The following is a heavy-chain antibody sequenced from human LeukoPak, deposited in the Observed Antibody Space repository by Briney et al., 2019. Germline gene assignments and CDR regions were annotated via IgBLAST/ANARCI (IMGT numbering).Heavy chain of an antibody. J-gene: IGHJ1*01. CDR1: GGSFSGYY. V-gene: IGHV4-34*01. D-gene: IGHD3-10*01. Sequence: TSETLSLTCAVYGGSFSGYYWSWIRQPPGKGLEWIGEINHSGSTNYNPSLKSRVTISVDTSKNQFSLKLSSATAADTAVYYCARGGNFQHWGQGTLVTVSS. CDR3: ARGGNFQH. CDR2: INHSGST.